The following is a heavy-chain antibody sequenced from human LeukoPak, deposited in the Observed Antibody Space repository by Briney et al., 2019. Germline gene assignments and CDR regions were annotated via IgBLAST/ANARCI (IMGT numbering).Heavy chain of an antibody. CDR1: GYTFTSYY. CDR3: ATDHYDSLAFDI. V-gene: IGHV1-46*01. J-gene: IGHJ3*02. Sequence: ASVKVSCKASGYTFTSYYMHWVRQAPGQGLEWMGIINPSGGSTSYAQKFQGRVTMTRDMSTSTVYMELSSLRSEDTAVYYCATDHYDSLAFDIWGQGTMVTASS. CDR2: INPSGGST. D-gene: IGHD3-22*01.